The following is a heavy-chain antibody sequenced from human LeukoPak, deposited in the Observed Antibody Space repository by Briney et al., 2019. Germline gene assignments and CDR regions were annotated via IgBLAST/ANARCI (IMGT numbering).Heavy chain of an antibody. CDR1: GLTPSSYW. Sequence: GGCLRLSCAPSGLTPSSYWISWVRHAHRNGGEWGANIKQDGSEKYYVDSVKGRFTISRDNAKNSLYLQMNSLRAEDTAVYYCARVSSGLGAFDIWGQGTMVTVSS. J-gene: IGHJ3*02. D-gene: IGHD3-22*01. V-gene: IGHV3-7*01. CDR2: IKQDGSEK. CDR3: ARVSSGLGAFDI.